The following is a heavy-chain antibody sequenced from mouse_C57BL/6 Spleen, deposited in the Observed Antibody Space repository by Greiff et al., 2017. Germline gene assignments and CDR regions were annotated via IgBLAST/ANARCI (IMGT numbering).Heavy chain of an antibody. J-gene: IGHJ4*01. CDR3: ARHGLLRDYYAMGY. CDR2: IWSDGST. D-gene: IGHD1-1*01. Sequence: QVQLKESGPGLVAPSQSLSITCTVSGFSLTSYGVHWVRQPPGQGLEWLVVIWSDGSTTYNSALKSRLSISKDNSKSQVFLKMNSLQTDDTAMYYCARHGLLRDYYAMGYWGQGTSVTVAS. V-gene: IGHV2-6-1*01. CDR1: GFSLTSYG.